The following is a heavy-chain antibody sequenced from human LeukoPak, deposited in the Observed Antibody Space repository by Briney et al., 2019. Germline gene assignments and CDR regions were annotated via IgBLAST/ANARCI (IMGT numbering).Heavy chain of an antibody. CDR3: ARDKPPVTYGSSWTGWFDP. CDR1: GGSISSGSYY. Sequence: SETLSLTCTVSGGSISSGSYYWSWIRQPAGKGLEWIGSIYHSGSTYYNPSLQSRVTIPVDTSKNQFSLKLTSVTAADTAVYYCARDKPPVTYGSSWTGWFDPWGQGTLVSVSS. D-gene: IGHD6-13*01. J-gene: IGHJ5*02. V-gene: IGHV4-39*07. CDR2: IYHSGST.